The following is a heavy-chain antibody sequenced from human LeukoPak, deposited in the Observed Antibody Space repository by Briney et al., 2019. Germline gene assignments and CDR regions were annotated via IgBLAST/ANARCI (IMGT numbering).Heavy chain of an antibody. CDR2: IYPGDSDT. CDR1: GYSFTSYW. Sequence: GEALKISCKGSGYSFTSYWIGWVRQMPGKGLEGMGIIYPGDSDTRYSPSFQGQVTISADKSISTAYLQWSSLKASDTAMYYCARGYCSSTSCPYGMDVWGQGTTVTVSS. J-gene: IGHJ6*02. CDR3: ARGYCSSTSCPYGMDV. V-gene: IGHV5-51*01. D-gene: IGHD2-2*01.